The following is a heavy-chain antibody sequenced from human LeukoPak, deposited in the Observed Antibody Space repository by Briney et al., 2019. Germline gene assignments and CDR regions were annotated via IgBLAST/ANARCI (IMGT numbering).Heavy chain of an antibody. CDR1: GGSISSGDYY. D-gene: IGHD4-17*01. J-gene: IGHJ3*02. V-gene: IGHV4-30-4*01. CDR2: IYYSGST. CDR3: ARVGSDGDYGYRAFDI. Sequence: SETLSLTCTVSGGSISSGDYYWSWIRQPPGKGLEWIGYIYYSGSTYYNPSLKSRVTISVDTSKNQFSLKLSSVTAADTAVYYCARVGSDGDYGYRAFDIWGQGTMVTVSS.